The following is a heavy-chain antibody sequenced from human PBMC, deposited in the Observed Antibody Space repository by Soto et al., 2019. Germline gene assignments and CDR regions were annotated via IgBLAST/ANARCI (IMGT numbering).Heavy chain of an antibody. CDR1: GFKFPDYH. D-gene: IGHD3-3*01. J-gene: IGHJ6*02. CDR2: INSRGTYT. Sequence: QVQLVQSGGGLVEPGGSLRLSCAASGFKFPDYHMTWIRQAQGKGLEWISYINSRGTYTTYADSVRGRFTVSRDNAKNSLYLKMDSLTGEDTAVYYCACVAPTIFGAQFHQNLVDVWGQGNMVTVAS. CDR3: ACVAPTIFGAQFHQNLVDV. V-gene: IGHV3-11*06.